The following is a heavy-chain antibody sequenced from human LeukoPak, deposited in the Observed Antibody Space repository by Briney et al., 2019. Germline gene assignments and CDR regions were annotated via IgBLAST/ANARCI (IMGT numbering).Heavy chain of an antibody. J-gene: IGHJ5*02. CDR1: GGSISNDY. CDR3: ARVGSVYGILTGYYKARWFDP. D-gene: IGHD3-9*01. V-gene: IGHV4-59*12. Sequence: SETLSLTCTVSGGSISNDYWSWIRQPPGKGLECIGYIYYTGSTYYNPSLKSRVTISVDTSKNQFSLKLSSVTAADTAVYYCARVGSVYGILTGYYKARWFDPWGQGTLVTVSS. CDR2: IYYTGST.